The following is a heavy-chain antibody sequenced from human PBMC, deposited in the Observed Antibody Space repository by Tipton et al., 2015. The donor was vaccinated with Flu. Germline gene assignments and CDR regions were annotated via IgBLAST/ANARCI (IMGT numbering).Heavy chain of an antibody. CDR3: ARSPYCGGDCYSWDWYFDL. CDR1: GFTVSSNY. V-gene: IGHV4-39*07. D-gene: IGHD2-21*01. CDR2: IYYSGST. Sequence: LRLSCAASGFTVSSNYMSWVRQAPGKGLEWIGSIYYSGSTYYNPSLKSRVTISVDTSKNQFSLKLSSVTAADTAVYYCARSPYCGGDCYSWDWYFDLWGRGTLVTVSS. J-gene: IGHJ2*01.